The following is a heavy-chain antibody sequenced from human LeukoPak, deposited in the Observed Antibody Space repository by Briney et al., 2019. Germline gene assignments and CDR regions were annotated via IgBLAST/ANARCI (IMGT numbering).Heavy chain of an antibody. CDR2: IKQDGSEK. CDR1: GFTFSSYG. V-gene: IGHV3-7*03. Sequence: AGGSLRLSCAASGFTFSSYGMHWVRQAPGKGLEWVANIKQDGSEKYYVDSVKGRFTISRDNAKNSLYLQMNSLRAEDTAVYYCAKSGFYYYYYMDVWGKGTTVTVSS. J-gene: IGHJ6*03. CDR3: AKSGFYYYYYMDV. D-gene: IGHD6-25*01.